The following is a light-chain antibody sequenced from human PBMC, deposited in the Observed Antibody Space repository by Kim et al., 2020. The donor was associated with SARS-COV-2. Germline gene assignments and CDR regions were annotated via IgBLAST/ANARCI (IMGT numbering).Light chain of an antibody. J-gene: IGLJ2*01. CDR2: DVS. CDR3: SSYTSSSPGV. V-gene: IGLV2-14*03. Sequence: GQSITLSCTGTSSDVGGYNYVSWYQQHPGKAPKLMIYDVSNRPSGVSNRFSGSKSGNTASLTISGLQVEDEADYYCSSYTSSSPGVFGGGTQLTVL. CDR1: SSDVGGYNY.